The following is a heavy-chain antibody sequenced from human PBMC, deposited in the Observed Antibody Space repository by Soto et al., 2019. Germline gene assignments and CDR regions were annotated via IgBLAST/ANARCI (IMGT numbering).Heavy chain of an antibody. V-gene: IGHV3-30*18. J-gene: IGHJ6*02. D-gene: IGHD6-13*01. CDR2: MSFDGSDK. CDR3: AKDLASAAQVMDV. Sequence: AGGSLRLSCAASGFSFSRYGMHWVRQAPGKGLEWVAVMSFDGSDKSYADSVKGRFTISRDNSKNTLYLQMNSLRAEDTAVYFCAKDLASAAQVMDVWGQGTTVTVSS. CDR1: GFSFSRYG.